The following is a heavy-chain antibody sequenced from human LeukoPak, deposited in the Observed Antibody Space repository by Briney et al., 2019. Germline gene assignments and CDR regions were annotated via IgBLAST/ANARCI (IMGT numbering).Heavy chain of an antibody. Sequence: ASVKVSCKASGYTFTSYAMHWVRQAPGQRLEWMVWINAGNGNTKYSQKFQGRVTITRDTSASTAYMELSSLRSEDTAVYYCARDGGIAAAVSYWGQGTLVTVSS. CDR3: ARDGGIAAAVSY. CDR2: INAGNGNT. CDR1: GYTFTSYA. D-gene: IGHD6-13*01. J-gene: IGHJ4*02. V-gene: IGHV1-3*01.